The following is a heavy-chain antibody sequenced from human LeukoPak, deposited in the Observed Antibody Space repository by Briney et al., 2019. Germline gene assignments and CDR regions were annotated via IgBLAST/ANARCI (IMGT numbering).Heavy chain of an antibody. Sequence: GGSLRLSCTASGCTFSSYAMHWVRQAPGKGLEWVAVISYDGSNKYYADSVKGRFTISRDNYKNTLYLQINSLRAEDTAVYYCARELPPYSSGWYYYYYGMDVWGQGTTVTVPS. V-gene: IGHV3-30*04. D-gene: IGHD6-19*01. CDR3: ARELPPYSSGWYYYYYGMDV. CDR2: ISYDGSNK. J-gene: IGHJ6*02. CDR1: GCTFSSYA.